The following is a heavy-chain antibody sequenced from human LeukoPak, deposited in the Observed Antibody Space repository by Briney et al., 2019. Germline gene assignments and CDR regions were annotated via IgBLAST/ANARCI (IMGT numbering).Heavy chain of an antibody. CDR1: GGSISSYY. D-gene: IGHD3-10*01. V-gene: IGHV4-4*07. CDR3: ARAKLLWFGELSGWFDP. CDR2: IYTSGST. J-gene: IGHJ5*02. Sequence: SETLSLTCTVSGGSISSYYWSWIRQPAGKGLEWIGRIYTSGSTNYNPSLKSRVTMSVDTSKNQFSLKLSSVTAADTAVYYCARAKLLWFGELSGWFDPWGQGTLVTVSP.